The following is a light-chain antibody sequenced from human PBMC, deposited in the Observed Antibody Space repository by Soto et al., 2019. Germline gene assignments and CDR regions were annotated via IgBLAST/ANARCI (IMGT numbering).Light chain of an antibody. CDR2: DAS. CDR1: QSVSSY. CDR3: QQRSNWPT. V-gene: IGKV3-11*01. Sequence: EIVLTQSPATLSLSPGERATLSCRASQSVSSYLAWYQRKPGQAPRLLIYDASNRATGIPARFSGSGSGTDSTLTISSLEPEDFAVYYCQQRSNWPTFGQGTKV. J-gene: IGKJ1*01.